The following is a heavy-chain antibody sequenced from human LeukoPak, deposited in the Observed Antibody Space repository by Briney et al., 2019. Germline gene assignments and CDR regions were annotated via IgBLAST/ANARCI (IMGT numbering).Heavy chain of an antibody. CDR3: ARRGANSSSFRY. D-gene: IGHD6-6*01. CDR2: IYYSGST. J-gene: IGHJ4*02. CDR1: GGSISSGSYY. V-gene: IGHV4-39*01. Sequence: PSETLSLTCTVSGGSISSGSYYWSWIRQPPGKGLEWIGSIYYSGSTYYNPSLKSRVTISVDTSKNQFSLKLSSVTAADTAVYYCARRGANSSSFRYWGQGTLVTVSS.